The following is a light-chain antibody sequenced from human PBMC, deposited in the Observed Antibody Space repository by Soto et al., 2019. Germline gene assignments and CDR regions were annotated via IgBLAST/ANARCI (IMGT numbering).Light chain of an antibody. Sequence: EIVMTQSPATLSVSPVETASLSCRASQSAGNFLAWYQQKPGQAPRLLIYYISTRATGIPARFSGSGSGTEFTLTISSLQSEDFAVYYCQQYNNWPPTWTFGQGTKVDI. J-gene: IGKJ1*01. CDR3: QQYNNWPPTWT. CDR2: YIS. V-gene: IGKV3D-15*01. CDR1: QSAGNF.